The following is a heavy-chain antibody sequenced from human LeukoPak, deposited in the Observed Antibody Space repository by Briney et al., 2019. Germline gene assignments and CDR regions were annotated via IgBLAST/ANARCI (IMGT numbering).Heavy chain of an antibody. CDR1: GGXISSYY. CDR2: VYYTGST. Sequence: SETLSLTCTVSGGXISSYYWTWIRQPPGKGLECIGYVYYTGSTDYNPSLKSRVTISADMSKNQFSLKLSSVTAADTAVYYCARGYSGYYDYWGQGTLVTVSS. CDR3: ARGYSGYYDY. V-gene: IGHV4-59*08. J-gene: IGHJ4*02. D-gene: IGHD5-12*01.